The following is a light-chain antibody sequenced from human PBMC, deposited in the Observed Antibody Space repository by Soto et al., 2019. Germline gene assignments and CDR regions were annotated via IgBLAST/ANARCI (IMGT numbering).Light chain of an antibody. Sequence: DIPMTQSPSTLSASVGDRVTITCRASQSISSWLAWYQQKPGKAPKLLIYKASSVESGVPSRFSGSGSGTEFTRSISSLQPDDFATYYCQQYNSYWTLGQGTKVEIK. CDR2: KAS. CDR3: QQYNSYWT. J-gene: IGKJ1*01. CDR1: QSISSW. V-gene: IGKV1-5*03.